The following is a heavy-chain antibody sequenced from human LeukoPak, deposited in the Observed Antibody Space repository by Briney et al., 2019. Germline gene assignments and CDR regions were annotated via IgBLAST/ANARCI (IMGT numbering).Heavy chain of an antibody. Sequence: KLSETLSLTCGVHGGSFSGYYWSWIRQPPGKGLEWIGEISHSGSISYTPSLKSRVTISLDTSKNQFSLRLTSVTAADTAVYYCARVLHCSGGSCYFYFDYWGQGTLVTVSS. J-gene: IGHJ4*02. CDR3: ARVLHCSGGSCYFYFDY. CDR1: GGSFSGYY. CDR2: ISHSGSI. D-gene: IGHD2-15*01. V-gene: IGHV4-34*01.